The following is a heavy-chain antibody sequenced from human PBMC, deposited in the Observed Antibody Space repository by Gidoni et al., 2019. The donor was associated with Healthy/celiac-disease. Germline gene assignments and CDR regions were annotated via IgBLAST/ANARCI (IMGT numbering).Heavy chain of an antibody. V-gene: IGHV3-33*01. D-gene: IGHD1-26*01. Sequence: WVAVIWYDGSNKYYADSVKGRFTISRDNSKNKLYLQMNSLRAEYTAAYYCARDNRPTYSGSYWLFDYWGQGTLVTVSS. J-gene: IGHJ4*02. CDR3: ARDNRPTYSGSYWLFDY. CDR2: IWYDGSNK.